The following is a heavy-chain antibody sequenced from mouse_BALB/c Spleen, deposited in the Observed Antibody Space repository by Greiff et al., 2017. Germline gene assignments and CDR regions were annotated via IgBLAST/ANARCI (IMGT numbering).Heavy chain of an antibody. CDR1: GFTFSDYY. J-gene: IGHJ4*01. CDR3: ARVDLDY. V-gene: IGHV5-4*02. CDR2: ISDGGSYT. Sequence: VMLVESGGGLVKPGGSLKLSCAASGFTFSDYYMYWVRQTPEKRLEWVATISDGGSYTYYPDSVKGRFTISRDNAKNNLYLQMSSLKSEDTAMYYCARVDLDYWGQGTSVTVSS.